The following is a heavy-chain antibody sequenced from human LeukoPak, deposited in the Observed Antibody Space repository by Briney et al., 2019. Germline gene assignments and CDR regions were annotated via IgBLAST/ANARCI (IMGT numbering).Heavy chain of an antibody. Sequence: PSETLSLTCTVSGGSIRSYYWSWIRQPPGKGLEWIGYIFYSGSTNYNPSLRSRVTISVDTSKNQFSLKLSSVTAADTAVYYCARVYYSSSYDYWYFDLWGRGTLVTVSS. D-gene: IGHD6-13*01. CDR2: IFYSGST. CDR1: GGSIRSYY. CDR3: ARVYYSSSYDYWYFDL. J-gene: IGHJ2*01. V-gene: IGHV4-59*01.